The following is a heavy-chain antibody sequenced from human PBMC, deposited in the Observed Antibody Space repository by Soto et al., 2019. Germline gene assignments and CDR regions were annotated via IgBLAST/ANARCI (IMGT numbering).Heavy chain of an antibody. CDR1: GFTFSSHA. D-gene: IGHD6-13*01. CDR3: AKVLSSWYAGFFDL. J-gene: IGHJ4*02. CDR2: LSDSGGSI. V-gene: IGHV3-23*01. Sequence: EVQLLESGGGLVQPGGSLRLSCTASGFTFSSHAMTWVRQAPGKGLEWVSGLSDSGGSIYYADSVKGRFTISRDNSMNTLYLQMTTLRAEDTAVYYCAKVLSSWYAGFFDLWGQGTLVTVSS.